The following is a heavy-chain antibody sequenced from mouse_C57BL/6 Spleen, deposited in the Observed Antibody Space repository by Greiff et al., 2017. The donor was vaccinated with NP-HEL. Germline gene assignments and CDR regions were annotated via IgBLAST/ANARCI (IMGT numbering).Heavy chain of an antibody. CDR2: IWSGGST. J-gene: IGHJ4*01. V-gene: IGHV2-2*01. Sequence: QVQLKQSGPGLVQPSQSLSITCTVSGFSLTSYGVHWVRQSPGKGLEWLGVIWSGGSTDYNAAFISRLSISKDNSKSQVFFKMNSLQADDTAIYYCARNGAYYSNYVGPYAMDYWGQGTSVTVSS. D-gene: IGHD2-5*01. CDR1: GFSLTSYG. CDR3: ARNGAYYSNYVGPYAMDY.